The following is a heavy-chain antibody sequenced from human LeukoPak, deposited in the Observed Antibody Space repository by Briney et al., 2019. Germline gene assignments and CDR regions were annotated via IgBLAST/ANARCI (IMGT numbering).Heavy chain of an antibody. Sequence: PGGSLRLSCAASGFTFSSYAMSWVRQAPGKGLEWVSAISGSGGNTYYADSVKGRFTISRDNSKNTLYLQMNSLRAEDTAVYYCAKAPRAAAGTYNGMDVWGQGTTVTVSS. D-gene: IGHD6-13*01. V-gene: IGHV3-23*01. CDR3: AKAPRAAAGTYNGMDV. CDR1: GFTFSSYA. CDR2: ISGSGGNT. J-gene: IGHJ6*02.